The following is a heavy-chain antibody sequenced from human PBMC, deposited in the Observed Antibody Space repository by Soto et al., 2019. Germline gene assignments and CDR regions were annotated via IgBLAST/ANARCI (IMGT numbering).Heavy chain of an antibody. CDR3: VKEGKMGVEGFDF. CDR2: IRGDFVTT. J-gene: IGHJ4*02. V-gene: IGHV3-23*01. Sequence: GGSLRLSCATSGFTFSDHAMHWVRQAPGEGLEWVSGIRGDFVTTPYADSVKGRFTISRDNSQNTLYLHMNSLRAEDTARYYCVKEGKMGVEGFDFWGQGTQVTVSS. D-gene: IGHD1-26*01. CDR1: GFTFSDHA.